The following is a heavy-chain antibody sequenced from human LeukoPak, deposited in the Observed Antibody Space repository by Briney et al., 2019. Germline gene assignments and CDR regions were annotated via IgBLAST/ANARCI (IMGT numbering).Heavy chain of an antibody. CDR2: IYKDGRT. D-gene: IGHD3-22*01. Sequence: GGSLRLSCAASGFVVSTNYMTWVRQPPGKGLEWVSVIYKDGRTFYTDSVKGRFTISRDNSKNTVYLQMSSLRVEDTAVYYCAKSLTYYHENSDSIWGQGILVTVSS. CDR1: GFVVSTNY. J-gene: IGHJ4*02. V-gene: IGHV3-53*01. CDR3: AKSLTYYHENSDSI.